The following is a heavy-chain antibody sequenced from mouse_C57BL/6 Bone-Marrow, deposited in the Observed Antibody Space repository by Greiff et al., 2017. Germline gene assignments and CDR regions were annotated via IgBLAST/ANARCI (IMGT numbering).Heavy chain of an antibody. D-gene: IGHD1-1*01. CDR3: ARCPGSFYAMDY. J-gene: IGHJ4*01. V-gene: IGHV2-2*01. CDR2: ICSGGST. CDR1: GFSLTSYG. Sequence: VQLQQSGPGLVQPSQSLSISCTVSGFSLTSYGVHWVRQSPGKGLEWLGVICSGGSTDYYAAFISGLSISTAYTTSPAFFKMNSLQADDTAMYYCARCPGSFYAMDYWGQGTSVTVSS.